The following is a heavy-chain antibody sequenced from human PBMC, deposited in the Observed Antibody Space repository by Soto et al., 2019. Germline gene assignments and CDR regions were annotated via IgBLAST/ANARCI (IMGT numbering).Heavy chain of an antibody. CDR3: ARVAAVVIAYYFDY. D-gene: IGHD3-22*01. V-gene: IGHV1-18*01. Sequence: ASVKVSCKASGYTFTSYGISWVRQAPGQGLKWMGWISAYNGNTNYAQKLQGRVTMTTDTSTSTAYMELRSLRSDDTAVYYCARVAAVVIAYYFDYWGQGTLVTVSS. CDR2: ISAYNGNT. J-gene: IGHJ4*02. CDR1: GYTFTSYG.